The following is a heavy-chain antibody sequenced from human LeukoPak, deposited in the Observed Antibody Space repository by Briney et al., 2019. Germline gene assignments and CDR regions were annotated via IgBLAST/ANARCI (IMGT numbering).Heavy chain of an antibody. D-gene: IGHD4-17*01. CDR3: ARSPTYGVPGPVEFDY. V-gene: IGHV4-30-4*08. CDR1: AASISNGDYY. J-gene: IGHJ4*02. Sequence: SQTLSLTCSVSAASISNGDYYWSWLRQPPGKGLEWIVYIYYSGSTYFNPSLKSRVTMSMDTSKNQFSLTLTAVTVADTAVYYCARSPTYGVPGPVEFDYWGQGTLVTVSS. CDR2: IYYSGST.